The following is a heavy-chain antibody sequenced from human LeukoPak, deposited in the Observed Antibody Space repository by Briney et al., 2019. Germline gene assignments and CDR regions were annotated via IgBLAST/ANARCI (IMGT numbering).Heavy chain of an antibody. Sequence: PSETLSLTCTVSGGSISSYYWSWIRQPPGKGLEWIGYIYYSGSTNYNPSLKSRVTISVDRSKNQFSLKLSSVTAADTAVYYCARVGGDIVVVPAARNKGYFDYWGQGTLVTVSS. V-gene: IGHV4-59*12. CDR2: IYYSGST. CDR1: GGSISSYY. J-gene: IGHJ4*02. D-gene: IGHD2-2*01. CDR3: ARVGGDIVVVPAARNKGYFDY.